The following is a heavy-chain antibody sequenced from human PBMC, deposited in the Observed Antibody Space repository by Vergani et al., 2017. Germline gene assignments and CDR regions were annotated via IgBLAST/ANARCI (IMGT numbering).Heavy chain of an antibody. Sequence: EVQLLESGGGLVQPGGSLRLSCAASGFTFSSYAMSWVRQAPGKGLEWVSSISSSSSYRYYADSVKGRFTISRDNAKNSLYLQMNSLRAEDTAVYYCARDYSAEYFQHWGQGTLVTVSS. CDR3: ARDYSAEYFQH. CDR2: ISSSSSYR. J-gene: IGHJ1*01. D-gene: IGHD2-21*01. V-gene: IGHV3-21*01. CDR1: GFTFSSYA.